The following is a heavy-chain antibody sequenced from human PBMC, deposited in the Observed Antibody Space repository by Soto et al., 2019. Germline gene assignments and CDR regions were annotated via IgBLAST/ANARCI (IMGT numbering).Heavy chain of an antibody. J-gene: IGHJ6*02. CDR1: GDTVSSNSVA. D-gene: IGHD2-15*01. CDR2: TYYRSRWYS. CDR3: ARSEEDSDYYYYGMDV. Sequence: QVQLQQSGPGLVKPSQTLSLTCVGSGDTVSSNSVAWNWVRQSPSRGLEWLGRTYYRSRWYSDYAVPVRSRIDINADTSKNQVSLQLNSVTPEDTAVYYCARSEEDSDYYYYGMDVWGQGTTVTVSS. V-gene: IGHV6-1*01.